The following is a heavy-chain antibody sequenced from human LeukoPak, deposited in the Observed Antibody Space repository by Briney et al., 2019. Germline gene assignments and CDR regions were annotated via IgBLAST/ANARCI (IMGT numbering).Heavy chain of an antibody. J-gene: IGHJ6*03. Sequence: GGSLRLSCAASGFTFSSYSMNWVRQAPGKGLEWVSSISSSSSYIYYADSVKGRFTISRDNAKNSLYLQMNSLRAEDTALYYCARVAGPFYYYYMDVWGKGTTVTVSS. V-gene: IGHV3-21*04. CDR1: GFTFSSYS. CDR2: ISSSSSYI. CDR3: ARVAGPFYYYYMDV. D-gene: IGHD2-15*01.